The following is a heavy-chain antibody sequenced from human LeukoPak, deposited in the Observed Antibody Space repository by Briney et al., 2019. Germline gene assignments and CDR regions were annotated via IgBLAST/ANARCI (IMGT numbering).Heavy chain of an antibody. Sequence: ASVKVSFKASGYTFTIYNMHWVRQAPGQGLEWMGIINPSGGSTSYAQKFQGRVTMTRDTSTRTVYMELSSLTSEDTAVYYCARTVGADLYYCDNWGQGTLVTVSS. D-gene: IGHD1-26*01. J-gene: IGHJ4*02. V-gene: IGHV1-46*01. CDR2: INPSGGST. CDR1: GYTFTIYN. CDR3: ARTVGADLYYCDN.